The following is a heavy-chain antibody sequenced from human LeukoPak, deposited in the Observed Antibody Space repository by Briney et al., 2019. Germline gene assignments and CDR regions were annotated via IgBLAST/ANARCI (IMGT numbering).Heavy chain of an antibody. Sequence: ASVKVSCKASGYTFTSYYMHWVRQAPGQGLEWMGIINPSGGSTSYAQKFQGRVTMTRDTSTSTVYMELSSLRSEDTAVYYCARVGTQSRYCSGGSCNRALYGVDVWGQGTTVTVSS. V-gene: IGHV1-46*01. CDR3: ARVGTQSRYCSGGSCNRALYGVDV. CDR2: INPSGGST. CDR1: GYTFTSYY. D-gene: IGHD2-15*01. J-gene: IGHJ6*02.